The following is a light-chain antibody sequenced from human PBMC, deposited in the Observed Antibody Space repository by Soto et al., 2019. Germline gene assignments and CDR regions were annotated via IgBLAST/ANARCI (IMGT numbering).Light chain of an antibody. Sequence: VVLTPHPASLLASLGESGTINCNSTRRVLYNSNNMNYLSWYQQKPGQAPMLLNHGASTRGAGLPGWFSSSASGTDVTLTISRLDPEDLAVYYCQHYTDSRTFGQGTKVDIK. CDR3: QHYTDSRT. CDR2: GAS. CDR1: RRVLYNSNNMNY. J-gene: IGKJ1*01. V-gene: IGKV4-1*01.